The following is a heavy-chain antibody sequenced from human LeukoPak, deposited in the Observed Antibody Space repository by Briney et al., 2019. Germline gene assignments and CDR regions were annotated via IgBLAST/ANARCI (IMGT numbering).Heavy chain of an antibody. CDR1: EFTFSTYG. V-gene: IGHV3-30*03. CDR3: ARLVWDTTMADGDIDS. Sequence: PGGSLRLSCAASEFTFSTYGMHWVRQAPGKGLEWVAVISYDGSYKFYADSVKGRFTISRDNSKSTLYLQMNSLRAEDTAMYYCARLVWDTTMADGDIDSWGQGTLLIVSS. J-gene: IGHJ4*02. D-gene: IGHD5-18*01. CDR2: ISYDGSYK.